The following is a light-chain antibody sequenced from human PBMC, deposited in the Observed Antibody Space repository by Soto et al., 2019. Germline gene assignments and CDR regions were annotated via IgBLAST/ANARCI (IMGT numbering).Light chain of an antibody. CDR3: TSYTRSIPVV. CDR2: EVS. Sequence: QSALTQPASVSGSPGQSITISCTGTSSDIGGYNYVSWYQQHPGKAPKLIISEVSNRPSGVSNRFSGSKSGNTASLTISGLQAEDEADYYCTSYTRSIPVVFGAGTKLTVL. V-gene: IGLV2-14*01. J-gene: IGLJ2*01. CDR1: SSDIGGYNY.